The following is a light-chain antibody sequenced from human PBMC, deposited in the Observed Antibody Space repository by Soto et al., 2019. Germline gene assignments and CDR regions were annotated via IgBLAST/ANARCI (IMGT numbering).Light chain of an antibody. Sequence: QSVMTQPASVSGSPGQSIASSCTGPSSDVGAYNSVSWYQQYPGKAPKLMIHDVSNRPSGVSDRFSGSKSGNTASLTISGLQAEDEDDYYCSSYTSSNSYVFGSGNKVTVL. CDR3: SSYTSSNSYV. J-gene: IGLJ1*01. CDR1: SSDVGAYNS. CDR2: DVS. V-gene: IGLV2-14*01.